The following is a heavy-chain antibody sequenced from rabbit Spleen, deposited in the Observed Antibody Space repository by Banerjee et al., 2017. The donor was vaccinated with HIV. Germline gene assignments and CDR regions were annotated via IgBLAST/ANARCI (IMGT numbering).Heavy chain of an antibody. D-gene: IGHD1-1*01. Sequence: QSLEESGGGLVQPGGSLKLSCKASGFDFNRYGVSWVRQAPGKGLEWIGYIDLVFDITYYANWVNGRFTISSHNAQNTLYLQLNSLTAADTATYYCVRGASSSGYYSLWGQGTLVTVS. CDR1: GFDFNRYG. CDR3: VRGASSSGYYSL. CDR2: IDLVFDIT. V-gene: IGHV1S7*01. J-gene: IGHJ3*01.